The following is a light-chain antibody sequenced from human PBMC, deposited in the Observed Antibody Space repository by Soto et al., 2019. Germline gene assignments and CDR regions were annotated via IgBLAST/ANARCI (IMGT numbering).Light chain of an antibody. CDR2: GSN. Sequence: QSVLTQPPSTSGTPGQRVTISCDGSSTNIGGNDVYWYQQLPGTAPKLLIYGSNQRPSGVPDRFSDSKSGTSASLAISGLRAKDEADYYCAAWDDSLRGPVFGGGTKLTVL. CDR3: AAWDDSLRGPV. V-gene: IGLV1-47*01. CDR1: STNIGGND. J-gene: IGLJ2*01.